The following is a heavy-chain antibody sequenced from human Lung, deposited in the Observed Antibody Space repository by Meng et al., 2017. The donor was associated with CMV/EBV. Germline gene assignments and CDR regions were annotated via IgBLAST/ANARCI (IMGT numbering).Heavy chain of an antibody. CDR1: GGSISSSSW. V-gene: IGHV4-4*02. CDR2: MYHSGTT. J-gene: IGHJ4*02. CDR3: ATQESRDGHNPY. Sequence: QLQESGEGLVKPSGTLSLTCVCSGGSISSSSWWTWVRQSPGKGLEWIGEMYHSGTTNYNPSLKSRVTISMGKSNNQLSLKLNSVTAADTAVYYCATQESRDGHNPYWGQGTLVTVSS. D-gene: IGHD5-24*01.